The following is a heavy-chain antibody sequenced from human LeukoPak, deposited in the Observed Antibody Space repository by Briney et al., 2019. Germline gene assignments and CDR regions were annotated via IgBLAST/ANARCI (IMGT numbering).Heavy chain of an antibody. J-gene: IGHJ4*02. V-gene: IGHV3-30*03. CDR1: GFTFSSYG. CDR3: ARMAATALDY. D-gene: IGHD6-13*01. CDR2: ISYDGSNK. Sequence: PGGSLRLSCAASGFTFSSYGMHWVRQAPGKGLEWVAVISYDGSNKYYADSVKGRFTISRDNSKNTLYLQMNSLRVEDTAMYYCARMAATALDYWGQGTLVTVSS.